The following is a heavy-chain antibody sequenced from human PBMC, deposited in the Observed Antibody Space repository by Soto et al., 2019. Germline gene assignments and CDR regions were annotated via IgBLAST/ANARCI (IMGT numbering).Heavy chain of an antibody. V-gene: IGHV1-18*01. CDR1: GYTFTRYG. J-gene: IGHJ4*02. D-gene: IGHD2-8*01. CDR3: ARGSAYSTPWSFDS. Sequence: QVQLLQSGAEVKKPGASVRVSCKTSGYTFTRYGVSWVRQAPGQGLEWMGWISGYNGNTKEAHKFEGRVILTTDTAENTAPMELRSQNSNETAVYYGARGSAYSTPWSFDSWGQGTLVTVSS. CDR2: ISGYNGNT.